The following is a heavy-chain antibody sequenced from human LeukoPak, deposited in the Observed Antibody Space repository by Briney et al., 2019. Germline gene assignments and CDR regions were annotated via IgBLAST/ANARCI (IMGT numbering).Heavy chain of an antibody. Sequence: ASVKLSCKASGYTFTSYDINWVRQATGQGLEWMGWMNPNSGNTGYAQKFQGRVTMTRDTSTSTVYMELSSLRSEDTAVYYCARGRVAGGFDYWGQGTRVTVSS. CDR3: ARGRVAGGFDY. J-gene: IGHJ4*02. D-gene: IGHD6-19*01. CDR2: MNPNSGNT. CDR1: GYTFTSYD. V-gene: IGHV1-8*01.